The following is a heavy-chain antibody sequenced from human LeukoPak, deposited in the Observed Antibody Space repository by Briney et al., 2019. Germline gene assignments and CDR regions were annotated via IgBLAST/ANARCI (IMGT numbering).Heavy chain of an antibody. Sequence: PGGSLRLSCAASGFTFSTYAMSWVRQAPGKGLEWVSGISGGGGTTYYADSVKGRFTISRDNSKNTLYLQMNSLRADDTAVYYCANPNSLDCWGQGTLVTVSS. D-gene: IGHD2/OR15-2a*01. CDR2: ISGGGGTT. J-gene: IGHJ4*02. V-gene: IGHV3-23*01. CDR1: GFTFSTYA. CDR3: ANPNSLDC.